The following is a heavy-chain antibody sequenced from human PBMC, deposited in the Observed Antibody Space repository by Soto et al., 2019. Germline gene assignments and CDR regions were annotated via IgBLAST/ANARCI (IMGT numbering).Heavy chain of an antibody. CDR2: ISAYNGNT. Sequence: ASVKVSCKASGYTFTSYGISWVRQAPGQGLEWMGWISAYNGNTNYAQKLQGRVTMTTDTSTSTAYMELRSLRSDDTAVYYCARVRQWRNNYYYYGMDVWGQGTTVTVSS. CDR3: ARVRQWRNNYYYYGMDV. D-gene: IGHD6-19*01. CDR1: GYTFTSYG. V-gene: IGHV1-18*01. J-gene: IGHJ6*02.